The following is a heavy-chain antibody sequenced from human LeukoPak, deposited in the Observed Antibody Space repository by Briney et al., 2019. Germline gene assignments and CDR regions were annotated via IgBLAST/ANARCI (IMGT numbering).Heavy chain of an antibody. CDR3: ARDNHYDYVWGSYRPNWFDP. D-gene: IGHD3-16*02. Sequence: GSLRLSCAASGFTFSSYSMNWVRQAPGKGLEWVSSISSSSSYIYYADSVKGRFTISRDNAKNSLYLQMNSLRAEDTAVYYCARDNHYDYVWGSYRPNWFDPWGQGTLVTVSS. CDR1: GFTFSSYS. J-gene: IGHJ5*02. V-gene: IGHV3-21*01. CDR2: ISSSSSYI.